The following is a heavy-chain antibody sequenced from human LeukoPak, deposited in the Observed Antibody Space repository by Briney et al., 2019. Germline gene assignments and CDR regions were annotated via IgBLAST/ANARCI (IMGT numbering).Heavy chain of an antibody. CDR3: ARDRGEYSSGWSDFDY. Sequence: ASVKASCKASGYTFTSYGINWVRQAPGQGLEWMGWIIGYNGNTHYAQKFQGRVTMTADTSTSTAYMELRSLRSDDTAVYYCARDRGEYSSGWSDFDYWGQGTLVTVSS. CDR1: GYTFTSYG. V-gene: IGHV1-18*01. J-gene: IGHJ4*02. D-gene: IGHD6-19*01. CDR2: IIGYNGNT.